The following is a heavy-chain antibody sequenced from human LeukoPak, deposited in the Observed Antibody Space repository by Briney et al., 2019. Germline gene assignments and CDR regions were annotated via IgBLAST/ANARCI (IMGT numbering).Heavy chain of an antibody. V-gene: IGHV1-2*02. Sequence: ASLKLSCKASGYTFTDYYIHWVRQAPGQGLEGMGWINPNSVRTNHPQKIRGRVTMARETYITTAYMELSGLGADETAFYCCAAVVPHSRNVYFRDNFDYWGQGTMVTVPS. D-gene: IGHD6-13*01. CDR3: AAVVPHSRNVYFRDNFDY. CDR1: GYTFTDYY. CDR2: INPNSVRT. J-gene: IGHJ4*02.